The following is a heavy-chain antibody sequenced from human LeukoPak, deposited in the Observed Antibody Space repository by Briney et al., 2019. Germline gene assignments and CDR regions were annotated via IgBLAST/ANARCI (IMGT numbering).Heavy chain of an antibody. J-gene: IGHJ5*02. CDR3: ARLQGGYSYGLVFDWFDP. V-gene: IGHV4-39*01. Sequence: SGTLSLTCTVSGGSISSSSYYWGWIRQPPGKGLEWIGSIYYSGSTYYNPSLKSRVTISVDTSKNQFSLKLSSVTAADTAVYYCARLQGGYSYGLVFDWFDPWGQGTLVTVSS. CDR2: IYYSGST. D-gene: IGHD5-18*01. CDR1: GGSISSSSYY.